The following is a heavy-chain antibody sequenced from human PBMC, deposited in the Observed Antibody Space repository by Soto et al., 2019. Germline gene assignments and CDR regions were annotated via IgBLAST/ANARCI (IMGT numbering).Heavy chain of an antibody. V-gene: IGHV4-59*08. CDR3: ERLKAVGVDAHQNYYYYMDV. CDR1: GGSISSYY. J-gene: IGHJ6*03. D-gene: IGHD2-15*01. CDR2: IYYSGST. Sequence: SETLSLTCTVSGGSISSYYWSWIRQPPGKGLEWIGYIYYSGSTNYNPSLKSRVTISVDTSKNQFSLKLSSVTAADKAVYYCERLKAVGVDAHQNYYYYMDVLGKGTTVTVSS.